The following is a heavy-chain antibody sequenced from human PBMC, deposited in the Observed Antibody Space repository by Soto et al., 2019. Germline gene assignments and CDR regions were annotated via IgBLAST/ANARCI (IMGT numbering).Heavy chain of an antibody. D-gene: IGHD3-22*01. CDR2: ISYDGSNK. CDR1: GFTFSSYA. V-gene: IGHV3-30-3*01. Sequence: PGGSLRLSCAASGFTFSSYAMHWVRQAPGKGLEWVAVISYDGSNKYYADSVKGRFTISRDNSKNTLYLQMNSLRAEDTAVYYCARGVQHYYYDSSGYHSDAGIDYWGQGTLVTVSS. CDR3: ARGVQHYYYDSSGYHSDAGIDY. J-gene: IGHJ4*02.